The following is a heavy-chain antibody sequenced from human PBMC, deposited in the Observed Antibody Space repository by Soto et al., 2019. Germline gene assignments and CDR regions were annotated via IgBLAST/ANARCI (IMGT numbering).Heavy chain of an antibody. CDR3: ARDGGFYRFDW. CDR2: INTDGSEK. V-gene: IGHV3-7*01. J-gene: IGHJ4*02. D-gene: IGHD2-15*01. Sequence: GGSLRLSCAASGFTFRSVWMGWVRQAPGKGLEWVAVINTDGSEKYSADSVKGRFTISRDNTKNSLYLQMDSLRAEDTAVYYCARDGGFYRFDWWGQGTLVTVSS. CDR1: GFTFRSVW.